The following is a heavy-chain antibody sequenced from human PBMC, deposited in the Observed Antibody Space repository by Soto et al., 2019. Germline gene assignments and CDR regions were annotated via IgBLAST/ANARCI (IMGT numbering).Heavy chain of an antibody. D-gene: IGHD3-10*01. CDR2: ISPYNGNT. Sequence: QVQLVQSGAEVKKPGASVKVSCKASGYIFTSYGITWVRQAPGQGLEWMGWISPYNGNTNYAQKLQGRLTMTTDTSTNTAYMELRSLRDDDTAVYYCAREWDYYASRTYSNWFDPWGQGTLVTVSS. CDR3: AREWDYYASRTYSNWFDP. J-gene: IGHJ5*02. CDR1: GYIFTSYG. V-gene: IGHV1-18*01.